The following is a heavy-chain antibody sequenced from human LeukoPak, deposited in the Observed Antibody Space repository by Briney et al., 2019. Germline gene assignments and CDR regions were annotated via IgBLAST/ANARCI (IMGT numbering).Heavy chain of an antibody. CDR3: ARANSKSVGTYYFDY. J-gene: IGHJ4*02. Sequence: RPGGSLRLSCAASGFTFSGYAMPWVRQAPGKGLEWVAVIWYDGSNKYYADSVKGRFTISRDNSKNTLYLQMNSLRADDTAVYYCARANSKSVGTYYFDYWGQGTLVTVSS. V-gene: IGHV3-33*01. CDR1: GFTFSGYA. CDR2: IWYDGSNK.